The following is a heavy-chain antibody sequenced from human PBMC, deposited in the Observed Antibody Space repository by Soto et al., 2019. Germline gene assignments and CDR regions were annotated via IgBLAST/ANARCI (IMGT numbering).Heavy chain of an antibody. Sequence: SGGSLRLSCAAPGFTFSSYAMSWVRQAPGKGLEWVSAISGSGGSTYYADSVKGRFTISRDNSKKTLYLQMNSLRAEDTAVYYCDKTAVAGTIDYWGQGTLVTVSS. V-gene: IGHV3-23*01. CDR2: ISGSGGST. J-gene: IGHJ4*02. CDR3: DKTAVAGTIDY. D-gene: IGHD6-19*01. CDR1: GFTFSSYA.